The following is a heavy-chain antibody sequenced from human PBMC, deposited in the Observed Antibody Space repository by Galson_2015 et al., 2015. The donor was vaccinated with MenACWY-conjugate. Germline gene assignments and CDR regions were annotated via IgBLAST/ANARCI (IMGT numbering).Heavy chain of an antibody. J-gene: IGHJ6*02. V-gene: IGHV3-53*04. Sequence: SLSLCCEASGFTVGSLGMHWVRQAPVMGLVWVSVIYSGGRTYYADSVKGRLTISRHNSKNTLYLQMNSLRAEDTAVYYCARGNIRGSRYGMDVWGQGTTVTVSS. CDR3: ARGNIRGSRYGMDV. D-gene: IGHD2/OR15-2a*01. CDR1: GFTVGSLG. CDR2: IYSGGRT.